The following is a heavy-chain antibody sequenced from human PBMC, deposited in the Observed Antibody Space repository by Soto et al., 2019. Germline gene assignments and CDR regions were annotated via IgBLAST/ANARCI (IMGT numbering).Heavy chain of an antibody. CDR3: ARDPGIAVH. J-gene: IGHJ4*02. V-gene: IGHV1-3*01. CDR2: INAGNGNT. CDR1: GYTFTSSA. Sequence: ASVTVYFTDVGYTFTSSAMHWVRQAPGQRLEWMGWINAGNGNTKYSQKFQGRVTITRDTSASTAYMELSSLRSEDTAVYYCARDPGIAVHWGQGTLVTVSS. D-gene: IGHD6-13*01.